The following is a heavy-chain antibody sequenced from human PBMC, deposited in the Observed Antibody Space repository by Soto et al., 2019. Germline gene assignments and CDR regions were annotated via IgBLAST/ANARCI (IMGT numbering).Heavy chain of an antibody. V-gene: IGHV3-23*01. CDR2: IRGNSYGA. CDR3: AKGRSENGLDGLDP. Sequence: QLLESGGGLVQPGGSLRLSCTPSGFIFSNYAMIWIRQAPGKGLEWVGTIRGNSYGAYYAYSVRGRFTISRDNSKNTMSLQLNSLRADDTAICYCAKGRSENGLDGLDPWGQGTLVTVSS. CDR1: GFIFSNYA. J-gene: IGHJ5*02. D-gene: IGHD3-10*01.